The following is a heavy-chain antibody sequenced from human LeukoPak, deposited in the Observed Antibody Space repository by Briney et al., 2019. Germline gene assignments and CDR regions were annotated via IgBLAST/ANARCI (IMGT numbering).Heavy chain of an antibody. CDR1: GGSISSHY. V-gene: IGHV4-59*11. D-gene: IGHD1-26*01. CDR3: ARDIEAVGATLYFDY. Sequence: SETLSLTCTVSGGSISSHYWCWIWQTPGTGLELVGQMNYSGSTYHNPSLKTRDTLSIDTPKNQFSLKLSSVTAADTAVYYCARDIEAVGATLYFDYWGQGTLVTVSS. CDR2: MNYSGST. J-gene: IGHJ4*02.